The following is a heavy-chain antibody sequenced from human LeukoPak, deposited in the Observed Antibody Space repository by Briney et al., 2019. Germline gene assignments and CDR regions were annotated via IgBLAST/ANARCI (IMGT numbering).Heavy chain of an antibody. CDR2: ISGSGGST. J-gene: IGHJ4*02. CDR3: AKGGLLVRFLELLPNLYYFDY. CDR1: GFTFSSYA. D-gene: IGHD3-3*01. V-gene: IGHV3-23*01. Sequence: GGSLRLSCAASGFTFSSYAMSWVRQAPGKWLEWVSTISGSGGSTYYADSVKGRFTISRDNSKNTLYLQMNSLRAEDTAVYYCAKGGLLVRFLELLPNLYYFDYWGQGTLVTVSS.